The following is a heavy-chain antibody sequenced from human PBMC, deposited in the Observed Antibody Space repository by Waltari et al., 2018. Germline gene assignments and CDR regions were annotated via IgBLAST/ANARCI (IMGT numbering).Heavy chain of an antibody. D-gene: IGHD6-13*01. J-gene: IGHJ6*02. Sequence: QVQLVQSGAEVKKPGSSVMVSCQVSGDTLTNSAIHWVRQAPGQGLEWVGRIIPIFATVNFAQKFQDRVTITAATSTSTAYMEVSSLRSDDTAMYYCAVTLSAAPFYGLDVWGQGTTVTVFS. CDR2: IIPIFATV. CDR3: AVTLSAAPFYGLDV. CDR1: GDTLTNSA. V-gene: IGHV1-69*08.